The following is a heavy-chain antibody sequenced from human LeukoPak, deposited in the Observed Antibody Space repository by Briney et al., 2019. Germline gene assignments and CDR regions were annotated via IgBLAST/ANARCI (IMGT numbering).Heavy chain of an antibody. D-gene: IGHD6-6*01. CDR3: ARRGISAPLDY. J-gene: IGHJ4*02. CDR1: GFTFSSYN. Sequence: PGGSLRLSCAASGFTFSSYNMNWVRQAPGKGLEWVSYISGSSSTIYYADSVKGRFTISRDNAKNSLYLQVNSLRAEDTAVYYCARRGISAPLDYWGQGTLVTVSS. V-gene: IGHV3-48*01. CDR2: ISGSSSTI.